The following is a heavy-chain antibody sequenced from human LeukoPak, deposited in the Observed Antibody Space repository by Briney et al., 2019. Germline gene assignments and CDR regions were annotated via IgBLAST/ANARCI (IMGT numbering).Heavy chain of an antibody. V-gene: IGHV3-7*01. J-gene: IGHJ4*02. Sequence: GGSLRLSCAASGFTFTTYWMGWVRQAPGKGPEWVANINQVGSSKYFVDSVKGRFIISRDNSKNTLFLQMSSLRPEDTAVYYCAKDFGLLQYFDKSFDNWGQGTLVTVSS. D-gene: IGHD3-9*01. CDR1: GFTFTTYW. CDR2: INQVGSSK. CDR3: AKDFGLLQYFDKSFDN.